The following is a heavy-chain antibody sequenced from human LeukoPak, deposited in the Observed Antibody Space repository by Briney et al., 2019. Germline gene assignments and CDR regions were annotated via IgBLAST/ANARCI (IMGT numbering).Heavy chain of an antibody. V-gene: IGHV3-21*01. Sequence: GGSLRLSCAASAFTFSSYSMNWVRQAPGKGLEWVSSISSSSSYISYADSVEGRFTISRDNAKNSLYLQMNSLRAEDTAVYYCARVREGGSYPYNYYGLDVWGQGTTVTVSS. CDR3: ARVREGGSYPYNYYGLDV. D-gene: IGHD1-26*01. CDR2: ISSSSSYI. CDR1: AFTFSSYS. J-gene: IGHJ6*02.